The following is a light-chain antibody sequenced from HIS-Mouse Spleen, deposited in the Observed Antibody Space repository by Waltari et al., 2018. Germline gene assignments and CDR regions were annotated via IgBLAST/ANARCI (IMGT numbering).Light chain of an antibody. V-gene: IGLV2-23*01. J-gene: IGLJ3*02. Sequence: QSALTQPASVSGSPGQSITISCTGTSSDVGSYILVSWYQQHPGKAPKPMIYEGSKRPSGVSNRFSGSKSGNTASLTISGLQAEDEADYYCCSYAGSSTWVFGGGTKLTVL. CDR2: EGS. CDR3: CSYAGSSTWV. CDR1: SSDVGSYIL.